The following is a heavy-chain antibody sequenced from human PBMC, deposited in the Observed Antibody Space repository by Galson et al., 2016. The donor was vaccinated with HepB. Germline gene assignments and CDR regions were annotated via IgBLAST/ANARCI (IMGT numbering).Heavy chain of an antibody. CDR3: ATDRTSVRGSIGDLQN. V-gene: IGHV3-23*01. CDR2: ITGSGRRA. CDR1: GFTFNMFA. D-gene: IGHD3-10*01. Sequence: SLRLSCAASGFTFNMFAMTWVRQAPGKGLEWVSAITGSGRRASYADSVQGRFTISRDNSKDTLFLQMNSLRADDTAVYYCATDRTSVRGSIGDLQNWGQGTLVTASS. J-gene: IGHJ1*01.